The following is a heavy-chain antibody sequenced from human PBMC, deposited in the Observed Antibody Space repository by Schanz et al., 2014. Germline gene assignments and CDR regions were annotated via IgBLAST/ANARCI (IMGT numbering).Heavy chain of an antibody. CDR3: ARHPSGWFIGHCDY. J-gene: IGHJ4*02. D-gene: IGHD6-19*01. Sequence: VQLVESGGGVVQPGTSLRLSCAASGFTFSSYWMHWVRQAPGKGLEWVSEMSGSGGSIYYADSVKGRFTISSDNSKNTLYLQLNSLSADDTAVYYCARHPSGWFIGHCDYWGQGTLVTVSS. CDR2: MSGSGGSI. V-gene: IGHV3-23*04. CDR1: GFTFSSYW.